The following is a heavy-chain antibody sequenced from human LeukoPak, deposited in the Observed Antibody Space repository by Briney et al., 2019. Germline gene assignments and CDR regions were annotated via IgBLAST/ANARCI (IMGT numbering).Heavy chain of an antibody. D-gene: IGHD3-22*01. J-gene: IGHJ5*02. V-gene: IGHV1-18*01. CDR2: ISAYNGNT. CDR1: GYTFTSYG. Sequence: ASVKVSCKASGYTFTSYGISWVRQAPGQGLEWMGWISAYNGNTNYAQKVQGRVTMTTDTSTSTAYMELRSLRSDDTAVYYCVYYDSSGFNWFDPWGQGTLVTASS. CDR3: VYYDSSGFNWFDP.